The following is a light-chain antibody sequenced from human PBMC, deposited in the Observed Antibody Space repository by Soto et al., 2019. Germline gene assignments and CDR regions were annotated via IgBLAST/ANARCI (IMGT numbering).Light chain of an antibody. V-gene: IGLV2-14*01. CDR1: NRDVGGYDY. CDR3: SSFVGGNTYV. CDR2: EVS. Sequence: QSALTQPPSVSGSPGQSITISCTGTNRDVGGYDYVSWYQQHPGKSPKLILYEVSNRPAGVSNRFSGSKSGNTASLGISGLQAEDEADYYCSSFVGGNTYVFGTGTKLTVL. J-gene: IGLJ1*01.